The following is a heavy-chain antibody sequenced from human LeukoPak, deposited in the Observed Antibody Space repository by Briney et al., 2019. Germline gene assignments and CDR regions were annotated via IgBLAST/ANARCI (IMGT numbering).Heavy chain of an antibody. CDR3: ARLARDILTGYYSIDY. V-gene: IGHV7-4-1*02. CDR2: INTNTGNP. CDR1: GYTFTNYA. Sequence: ASVKVSCKASGYTFTNYAMNWVRQAPGQGLEWMGWINTNTGNPTYAQGFTGRFVFSLDTSVSTAYLQINSLKAEDAAVYYCARLARDILTGYYSIDYWGQGTLVTVSS. D-gene: IGHD3-9*01. J-gene: IGHJ4*02.